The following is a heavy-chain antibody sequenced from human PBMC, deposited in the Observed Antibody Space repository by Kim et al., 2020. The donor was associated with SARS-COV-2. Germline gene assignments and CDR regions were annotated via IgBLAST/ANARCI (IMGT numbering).Heavy chain of an antibody. D-gene: IGHD2-2*01. CDR2: ISGPGDST. Sequence: GGSLRLSCAASGFSFSSYAMNWVRQAPGKGLEWVSSISGPGDSTYYTDSVRGRFTISRDNSKDTVFMEINSLRAEDTAIYYCAKGGSYCSTGSCYGPNWFDTWGQGILVTVSS. CDR1: GFSFSSYA. V-gene: IGHV3-23*01. CDR3: AKGGSYCSTGSCYGPNWFDT. J-gene: IGHJ5*02.